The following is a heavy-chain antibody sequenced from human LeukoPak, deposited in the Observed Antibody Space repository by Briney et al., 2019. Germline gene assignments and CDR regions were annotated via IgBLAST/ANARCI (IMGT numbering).Heavy chain of an antibody. CDR3: ARQSIIIGGGYFDF. D-gene: IGHD3-16*01. V-gene: IGHV4-4*09. Sequence: SETLSLTCTVSGGSTNIYYWSWIRQPPGKGLEWIGYISTSGGTNYNPSLRSRVTMSVDTSKNQFSLKLSSVTAADTAVYYCARQSIIIGGGYFDFWGQGTLVTVSS. J-gene: IGHJ4*02. CDR2: ISTSGGT. CDR1: GGSTNIYY.